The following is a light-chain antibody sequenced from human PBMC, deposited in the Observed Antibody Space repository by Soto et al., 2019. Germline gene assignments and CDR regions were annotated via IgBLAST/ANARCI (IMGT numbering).Light chain of an antibody. V-gene: IGKV1-9*01. Sequence: MQFTQSTSFLTSTVGDRVTITCQASQGISSFLAWYQQKPGKAPNLLISAASTLRTGVPSRFSGSGSGTEFTLTISSLQPEDFATYYCQHLNTYPLTFGGGPKVDIK. CDR1: QGISSF. CDR2: AAS. CDR3: QHLNTYPLT. J-gene: IGKJ4*01.